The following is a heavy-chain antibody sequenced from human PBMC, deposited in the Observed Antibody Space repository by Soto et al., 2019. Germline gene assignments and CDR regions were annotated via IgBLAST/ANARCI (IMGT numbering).Heavy chain of an antibody. Sequence: GGSLRLSCAASGFTFSSYGMHWVRQAPGKGLEWVAVIWYDGTYAYYADSVKGRFTISRDNSKSTLYLQMDSLRAEDTAVFYCVRDVYCTTSTCSPLGYWDQGTLVTVSS. J-gene: IGHJ4*02. V-gene: IGHV3-33*01. D-gene: IGHD1-1*01. CDR1: GFTFSSYG. CDR3: VRDVYCTTSTCSPLGY. CDR2: IWYDGTYA.